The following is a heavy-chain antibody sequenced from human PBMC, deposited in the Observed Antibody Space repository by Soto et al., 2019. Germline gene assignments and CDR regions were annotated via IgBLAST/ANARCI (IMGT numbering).Heavy chain of an antibody. V-gene: IGHV4-31*03. CDR2: IYYSGST. J-gene: IGHJ4*02. CDR3: ARGFEVALPDY. Sequence: TLSLTFTVSGGSISSGGYYCSWIRQHPGKGLEWIGYIYYSGSTYYNPSLKSRVTISVDTSKNQFSLKLSSVTAADTAVYYCARGFEVALPDYWGQGTLVTVSS. D-gene: IGHD2-21*01. CDR1: GGSISSGGYY.